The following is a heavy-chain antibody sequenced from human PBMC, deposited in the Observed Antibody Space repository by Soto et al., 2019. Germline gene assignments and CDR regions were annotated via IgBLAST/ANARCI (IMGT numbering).Heavy chain of an antibody. D-gene: IGHD2-2*02. CDR1: GFTFSNSW. Sequence: EVQLVESGGALVQPGGSLRLSCVVSGFTFSNSWMTWVRQAPGKGLEWVANIKQDGSEKHYVDSVEGRFTISRDNAKNSLHLQMNGLRAEDTAVYYCAIDHQLLYFGGASYYGLDVWGQGTTVTVSS. J-gene: IGHJ6*02. V-gene: IGHV3-7*01. CDR2: IKQDGSEK. CDR3: AIDHQLLYFGGASYYGLDV.